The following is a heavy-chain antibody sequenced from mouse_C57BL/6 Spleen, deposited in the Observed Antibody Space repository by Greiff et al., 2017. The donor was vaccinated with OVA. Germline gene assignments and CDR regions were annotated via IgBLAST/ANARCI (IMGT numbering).Heavy chain of an antibody. D-gene: IGHD2-5*01. CDR1: GYAFTNYL. CDR3: ARLGLYSITCA. CDR2: INPGSGGT. J-gene: IGHJ3*02. V-gene: IGHV1-54*01. Sequence: LVESGAELVRPGTSVKVSCKASGYAFTNYLIEWVKQRPGQGLEWIGVINPGSGGTNYNEKFKGKATLTADKSSSTAYMQLSSLTSEDSAVYFCARLGLYSITCAWGQGTLVTVSA.